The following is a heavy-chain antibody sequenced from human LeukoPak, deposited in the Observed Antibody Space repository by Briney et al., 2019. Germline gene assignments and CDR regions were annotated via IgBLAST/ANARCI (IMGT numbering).Heavy chain of an antibody. V-gene: IGHV4-59*01. D-gene: IGHD1-26*01. J-gene: IGHJ4*02. Sequence: SETLSLTCTVSGGSISGYYWSWNRRPPGKGLEWIGYIYYSGSTNYNPSLKSRVTISVDTSKNQFSLKLTSVTAADTAVYYCARAGRSGNLDYWGQGTPVTVSS. CDR2: IYYSGST. CDR1: GGSISGYY. CDR3: ARAGRSGNLDY.